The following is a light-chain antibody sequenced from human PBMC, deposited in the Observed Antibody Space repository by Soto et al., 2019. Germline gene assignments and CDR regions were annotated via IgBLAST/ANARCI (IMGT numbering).Light chain of an antibody. J-gene: IGLJ1*01. CDR2: DVA. CDR3: VSYPPSTTYV. Sequence: QSVLTQPASVSDSPGQSITISCTGTSSDVGGSNFVSWYQQHPGKPPKLIIYDVANRPSGVSNRFSGSKSGSTASLIISRLQTEDEADYYCVSYPPSTTYVFGTGTKVTV. CDR1: SSDVGGSNF. V-gene: IGLV2-14*03.